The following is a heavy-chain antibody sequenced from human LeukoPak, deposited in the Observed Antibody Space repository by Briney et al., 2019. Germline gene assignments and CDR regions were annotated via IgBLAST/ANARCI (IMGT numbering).Heavy chain of an antibody. CDR2: INHSGST. D-gene: IGHD2-2*01. Sequence: SETLSLTCAVYGGSFSGYYWSWIRLPPGKGLEWIGEINHSGSTNYNPSLKSRVTTSVDTSKNQFSLKLSSVTAADTAVYYCARIVVPAAIRDYWGQGTLVTVSS. V-gene: IGHV4-34*01. J-gene: IGHJ4*02. CDR3: ARIVVPAAIRDY. CDR1: GGSFSGYY.